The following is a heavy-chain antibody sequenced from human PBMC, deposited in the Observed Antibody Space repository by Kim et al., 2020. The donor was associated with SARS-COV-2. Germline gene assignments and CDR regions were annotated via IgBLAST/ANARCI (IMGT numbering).Heavy chain of an antibody. CDR3: ARGVDSGARGY. V-gene: IGHV3-23*01. J-gene: IGHJ4*02. CDR2: ISDSGGST. D-gene: IGHD1-26*01. CDR1: GLTFSSYT. Sequence: GGSLRLSCAASGLTFSSYTMSWVRQAPGKGLEWVSTISDSGGSTYYADSVKGRFTISRDNSKSTLYLQMTSLRAEDTAVYYCARGVDSGARGYWGQGTLVSVSS.